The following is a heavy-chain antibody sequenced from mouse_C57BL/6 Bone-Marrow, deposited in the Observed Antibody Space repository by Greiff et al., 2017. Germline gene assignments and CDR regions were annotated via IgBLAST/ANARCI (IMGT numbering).Heavy chain of an antibody. D-gene: IGHD1-1*01. J-gene: IGHJ2*01. V-gene: IGHV1-72*01. CDR3: ASEDYGSGNSYYFDY. Sequence: VQLQQPGAELVKPGASVKLSCKASGYTFTSYWMHWVKQRPGRGLEWIGRIDPNSGGTKYNEKFKSKATLTVDKPSSTAYMQLSSLTSEDSAVYYCASEDYGSGNSYYFDYWGQGTTLTVSS. CDR1: GYTFTSYW. CDR2: IDPNSGGT.